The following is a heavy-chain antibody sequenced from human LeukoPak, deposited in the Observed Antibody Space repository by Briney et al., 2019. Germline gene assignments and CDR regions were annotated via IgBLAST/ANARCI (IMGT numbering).Heavy chain of an antibody. D-gene: IGHD3-9*01. J-gene: IGHJ5*02. V-gene: IGHV3-23*01. CDR3: AKDPDYDILTGYHRGFDP. Sequence: QPGASLRLSCAASGFTFSSYAMSWVRQAPGKGLEWVSAISGSGGSTYYADSVKGRFTISRDNSKNTLYLQMNSLRAEDTAVYYCAKDPDYDILTGYHRGFDPWGQGTLVTVSS. CDR1: GFTFSSYA. CDR2: ISGSGGST.